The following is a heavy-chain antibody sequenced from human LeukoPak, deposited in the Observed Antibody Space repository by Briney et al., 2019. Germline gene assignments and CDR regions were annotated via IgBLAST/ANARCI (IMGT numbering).Heavy chain of an antibody. CDR3: ARGSSGTYHASYNWFDP. D-gene: IGHD1-26*01. CDR1: GYTSTSYD. Sequence: GASVKVSCKASGYTSTSYDINWVRQATGQGLEWMGWMNPNSGSTGYAQKFQGRVTITRNTSISTAYMELSSLRSEDTAVYYCARGSSGTYHASYNWFDPWGQGSLVTVSS. V-gene: IGHV1-8*03. J-gene: IGHJ5*02. CDR2: MNPNSGST.